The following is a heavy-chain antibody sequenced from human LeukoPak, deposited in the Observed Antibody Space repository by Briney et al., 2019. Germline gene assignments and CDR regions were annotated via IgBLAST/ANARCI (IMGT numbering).Heavy chain of an antibody. CDR1: GYTFTGYY. CDR3: ARRRPTPYCSGGSCYSYDWFDP. CDR2: INPNSGGT. V-gene: IGHV1-2*02. D-gene: IGHD2-15*01. Sequence: ASVKVSCQASGYTFTGYYMHWVRQAPGQGLEWMGWINPNSGGTNYAQKFQGRVTMTRDTSISTAYMELSRLRSDDTAVYYCARRRPTPYCSGGSCYSYDWFDPWGQGTLVTVSS. J-gene: IGHJ5*02.